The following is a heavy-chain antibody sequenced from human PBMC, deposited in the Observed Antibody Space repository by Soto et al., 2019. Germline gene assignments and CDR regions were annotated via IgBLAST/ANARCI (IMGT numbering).Heavy chain of an antibody. CDR2: ITSSSYI. CDR1: GFTFSNYG. V-gene: IGHV3-21*01. J-gene: IGHJ1*01. D-gene: IGHD4-17*01. Sequence: GGSLRLSCAASGFTFSNYGMNWVRQAPWKGLEWVSFITSSSYIFYADSVRGRFTISRDNAKNALYLQMNSLRAEATAVYYCARDLGAVTTLGFQNWGQGTLVTVSS. CDR3: ARDLGAVTTLGFQN.